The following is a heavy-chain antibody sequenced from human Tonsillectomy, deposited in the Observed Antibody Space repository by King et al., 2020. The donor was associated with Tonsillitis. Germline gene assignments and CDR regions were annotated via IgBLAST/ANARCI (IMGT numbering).Heavy chain of an antibody. J-gene: IGHJ3*01. Sequence: VQLVESGAVVKKPGEPLKISCKGTGYTFTSHWIAWVRQVPGKGLEWMGIVDPSDSDANYSPSFEGQVILSVDRSVSTAYLQWSSLKTSDTAMYFCARPPTKTGKDLSGAFEFWGRGTKLTVSS. CDR2: VDPSDSDA. CDR1: GYTFTSHW. V-gene: IGHV5-51*01. D-gene: IGHD1-1*01. CDR3: ARPPTKTGKDLSGAFEF.